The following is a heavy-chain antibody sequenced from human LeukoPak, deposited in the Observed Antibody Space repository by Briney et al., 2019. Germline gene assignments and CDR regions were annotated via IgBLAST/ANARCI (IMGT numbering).Heavy chain of an antibody. D-gene: IGHD3-10*01. CDR2: IRQDGSDK. CDR3: ARDKGFGGSSFDY. Sequence: PGGSLRLSCVVSGFMFNNYWMSWVRQAPGKGLEWVATIRQDGSDKYFLDSVRGRFTISRDNAGNSLYLQMNSLRAEDTAVYYCARDKGFGGSSFDYWGQGTLVTVSS. CDR1: GFMFNNYW. V-gene: IGHV3-7*01. J-gene: IGHJ4*02.